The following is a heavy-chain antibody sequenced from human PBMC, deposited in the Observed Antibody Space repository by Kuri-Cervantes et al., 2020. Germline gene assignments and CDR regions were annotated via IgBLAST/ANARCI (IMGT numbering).Heavy chain of an antibody. CDR2: ISGSGGST. V-gene: IGHV3-23*01. CDR1: GFTFSSYA. CDR3: AKYRDRLEKLYFDN. Sequence: GESLKISCAASGFTFSSYAMSWVRQAPGKGLEWVSAISGSGGSTYYADSVKGRFTISRDNAKNSLFLQMDSLRAEDTAVYYCAKYRDRLEKLYFDNWGQGTLVTVSS. J-gene: IGHJ4*02. D-gene: IGHD1-1*01.